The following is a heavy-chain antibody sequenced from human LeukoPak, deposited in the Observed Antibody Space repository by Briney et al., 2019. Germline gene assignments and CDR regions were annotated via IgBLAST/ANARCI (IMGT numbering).Heavy chain of an antibody. V-gene: IGHV4-61*02. CDR2: IYTSGST. D-gene: IGHD4-17*01. J-gene: IGHJ3*02. Sequence: SETLSLTCAVSGGSISSGGYYWSWIRQPAGKGLEWIGRIYTSGSTNYNPSLKSRVTISVDTSKNQFSLKLSSVTAADTAVYYCARDDDYGSPFDIWGQGTMVTVSS. CDR1: GGSISSGGYY. CDR3: ARDDDYGSPFDI.